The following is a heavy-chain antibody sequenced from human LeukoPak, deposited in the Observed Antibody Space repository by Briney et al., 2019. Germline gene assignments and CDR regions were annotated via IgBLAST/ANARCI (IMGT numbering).Heavy chain of an antibody. CDR3: ARHGPYYDSSGYYPFDY. V-gene: IGHV4-39*01. CDR2: IYYSGST. CDR1: GGSISSSSYY. J-gene: IGHJ4*02. D-gene: IGHD3-22*01. Sequence: PSETLSLTCTVSGGSISSSSYYWGWIRQPPGKGLEWIGSIYYSGSTYYNPSLKSRVTISVDTSKNQFSLKLSSVTAADTAVYYCARHGPYYDSSGYYPFDYWGQGTLVTVSS.